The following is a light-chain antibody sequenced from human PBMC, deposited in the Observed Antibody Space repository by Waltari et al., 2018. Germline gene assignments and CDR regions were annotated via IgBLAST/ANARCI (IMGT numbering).Light chain of an antibody. CDR2: DKN. CDR1: GSNIGNHF. CDR3: GTWDTDLSVV. V-gene: IGLV1-51*01. J-gene: IGLJ2*01. Sequence: QSVLTQPPSVSAAPGQKVTISCSGTGSNIGNHFVSWYQQLPGTAPKRLIYDKNKRPAGIPDRCSGPKSGTAATLGITGLQTGDEADDDCGTWDTDLSVVFGGGTKLTVL.